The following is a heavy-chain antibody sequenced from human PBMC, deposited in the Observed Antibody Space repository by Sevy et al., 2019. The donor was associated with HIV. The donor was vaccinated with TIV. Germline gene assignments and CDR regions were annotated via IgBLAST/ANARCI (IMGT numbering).Heavy chain of an antibody. CDR1: GLSFSNAW. D-gene: IGHD3-22*01. Sequence: GGSLRLSCAASGLSFSNAWMAWVRQAPGKGLEWVGRIRSETGGGTTDFAAFAKGKLTIPRDDPKNTLYLQMNSLTAEDTAVYYCAIDHRRDGMIVVPFEKWGLGTLVTVSS. V-gene: IGHV3-15*01. CDR3: AIDHRRDGMIVVPFEK. CDR2: IRSETGGGTT. J-gene: IGHJ4*02.